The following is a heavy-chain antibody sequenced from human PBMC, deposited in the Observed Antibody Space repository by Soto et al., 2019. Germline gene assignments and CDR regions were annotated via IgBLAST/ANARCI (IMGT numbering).Heavy chain of an antibody. Sequence: GGSLRLSCAASGFTFSSYSMNWVRQAPGKGLEWVSYISSSSSTIYYADSVKGRFTISRDNAKNSLYLQMNSLRDEDTAVYYCARTTPPWIYYYYYGMDVWGQGTTVTVSS. J-gene: IGHJ6*02. CDR2: ISSSSSTI. V-gene: IGHV3-48*02. CDR1: GFTFSSYS. CDR3: ARTTPPWIYYYYYGMDV. D-gene: IGHD2-2*03.